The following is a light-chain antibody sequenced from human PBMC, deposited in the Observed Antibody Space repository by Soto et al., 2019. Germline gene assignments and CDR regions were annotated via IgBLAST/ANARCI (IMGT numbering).Light chain of an antibody. CDR2: AAS. CDR1: QGIRSD. V-gene: IGKV1-6*01. CDR3: LQDYNYPYT. J-gene: IGKJ2*01. Sequence: AIQMTQSPSSLSASVGDRVTITCRASQGIRSDVAWYQQKPGKAPELLIYAASNLQSGVPSRFSGSGSGTDFTLTISSLQPEDFETYYCLQDYNYPYTFDQGTKVDIK.